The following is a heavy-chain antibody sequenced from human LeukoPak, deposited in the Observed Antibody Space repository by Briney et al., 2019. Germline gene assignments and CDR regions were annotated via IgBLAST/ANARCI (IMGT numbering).Heavy chain of an antibody. CDR2: IWYDGSNT. CDR1: GFSLRSHG. CDR3: ARAAVVGFDY. Sequence: PGGSLRLSCVASGFSLRSHGMHWVRQAPGKGLEWVAVIWYDGSNTYYVDSVKGRYTISRDISKNTLYLQMNSLGAEDTAVYYCARAAVVGFDYWGQGTLVTVSS. D-gene: IGHD2-15*01. J-gene: IGHJ4*02. V-gene: IGHV3-33*01.